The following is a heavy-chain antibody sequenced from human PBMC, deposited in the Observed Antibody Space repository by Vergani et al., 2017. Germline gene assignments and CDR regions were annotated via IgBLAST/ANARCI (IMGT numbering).Heavy chain of an antibody. V-gene: IGHV4-59*01. CDR3: GRVASFYGLGSHLLDL. CDR2: MYHSGST. D-gene: IGHD3-10*01. Sequence: QVRLQESGPGLVKPSETLSLTCSVFGGSMSGYYWSWIRQPPGKELGWIGYMYHSGSTNYNPSLETRVTMSGDTSKNQFPLKLNSVTAADTAVYYCGRVASFYGLGSHLLDLWGQGILVTVSS. J-gene: IGHJ5*02. CDR1: GGSMSGYY.